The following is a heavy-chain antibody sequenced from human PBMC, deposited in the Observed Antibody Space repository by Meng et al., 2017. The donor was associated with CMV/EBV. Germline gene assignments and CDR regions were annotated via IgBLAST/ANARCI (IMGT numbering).Heavy chain of an antibody. V-gene: IGHV3-23*01. CDR3: AKDFRELRDYPINTFDY. CDR1: GFTFSSYA. Sequence: GESLKIPCAAPGFTFSSYAMSWVRQAPGKGLEWVSAISGSGGSTYYADSVKGRFTISRDNSKNTLYLQMNSLRAEDTAVYYCAKDFRELRDYPINTFDYWGQGTLVTVS. CDR2: ISGSGGST. J-gene: IGHJ4*02. D-gene: IGHD3-16*01.